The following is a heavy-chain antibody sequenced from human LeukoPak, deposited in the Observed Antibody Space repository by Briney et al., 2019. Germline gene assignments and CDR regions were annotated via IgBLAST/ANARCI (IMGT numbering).Heavy chain of an antibody. CDR2: IYPGNSDT. J-gene: IGHJ4*02. V-gene: IGHV5-51*01. CDR1: GYSFTNYW. D-gene: IGHD6-6*01. Sequence: GESLKISCKGSGYSFTNYWIGWVRPMPGKGREWMGIIYPGNSDTRYSPSFQGQVTISADKSISTAYLQWSSLKASDTAMYYCARYSSSSEGDYWGQGTLVTVSS. CDR3: ARYSSSSEGDY.